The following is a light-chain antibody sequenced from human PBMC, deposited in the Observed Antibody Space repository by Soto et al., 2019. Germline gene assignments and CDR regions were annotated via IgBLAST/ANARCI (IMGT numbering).Light chain of an antibody. Sequence: QSVLTQPPSVSGTPGQRVTISCSGGGSNVGGNTINWYQQVPGTAPKLLIFSTRQRPSGVPDRFSGSKSGTSASLAITGLQSDDEADYYCASWDDSLDAWVFGGGTKVTVL. CDR1: GSNVGGNT. CDR3: ASWDDSLDAWV. J-gene: IGLJ3*02. CDR2: STR. V-gene: IGLV1-44*01.